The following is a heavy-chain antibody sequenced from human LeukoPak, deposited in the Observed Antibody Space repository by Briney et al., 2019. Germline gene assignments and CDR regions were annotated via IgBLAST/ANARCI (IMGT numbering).Heavy chain of an antibody. D-gene: IGHD2-2*02. CDR3: ARPHRYCSSTSCYMFDY. CDR1: GFTFSSYS. Sequence: GGSLRLSCAASGFTFSSYSMNWVRQAPGKGLEWVSSISSSSSYIYYADSVKGRFTISRDNAKNSLYLQMNSLRAEDTAVYYCARPHRYCSSTSCYMFDYWGQGTLVTVSS. CDR2: ISSSSSYI. V-gene: IGHV3-21*01. J-gene: IGHJ4*02.